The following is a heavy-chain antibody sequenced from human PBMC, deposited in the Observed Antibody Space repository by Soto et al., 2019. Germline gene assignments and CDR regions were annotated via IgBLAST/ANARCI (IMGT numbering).Heavy chain of an antibody. Sequence: SVKVSCKASGGTFSSYAISWVRRAPGQGLEWMGGIIPIFGTATYAQKFQGRVTITADESTSTAYMELSSLRSEDTAVYYCARGMVRGVIIYYYGMDVWGQGTTVTVSS. D-gene: IGHD3-10*01. CDR1: GGTFSSYA. V-gene: IGHV1-69*13. J-gene: IGHJ6*02. CDR2: IIPIFGTA. CDR3: ARGMVRGVIIYYYGMDV.